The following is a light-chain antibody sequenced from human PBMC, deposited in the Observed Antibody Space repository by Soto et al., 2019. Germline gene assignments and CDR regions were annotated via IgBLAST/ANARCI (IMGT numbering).Light chain of an antibody. J-gene: IGLJ3*02. CDR2: LNSDGSH. CDR3: QTWVTGMV. Sequence: QSVLTQSPSASASLGASVKLTCTLSSAHSSYAIAWHQQQPEKGPRYLMKLNSDGSHSNGDGVPDRFSGSSSGAERYLTISSLQSEDEADYYFQTWVTGMVFGGGTKLTVL. V-gene: IGLV4-69*01. CDR1: SAHSSYA.